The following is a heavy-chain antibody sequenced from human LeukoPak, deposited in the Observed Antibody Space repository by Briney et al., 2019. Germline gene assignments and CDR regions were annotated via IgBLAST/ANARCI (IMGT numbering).Heavy chain of an antibody. CDR1: GGSFSGYY. CDR2: IDHSGST. CDR3: AREGYDSSGYYTMVDY. J-gene: IGHJ4*02. V-gene: IGHV4-34*01. Sequence: SETLSLTCAVYGGSFSGYYWSWLRQPPGKGLEWIGEIDHSGSTNYNPSLKSRVTISVDTSKNQFSLKLSSVTAADTAVYCCAREGYDSSGYYTMVDYWGQGTLVTVSS. D-gene: IGHD3-22*01.